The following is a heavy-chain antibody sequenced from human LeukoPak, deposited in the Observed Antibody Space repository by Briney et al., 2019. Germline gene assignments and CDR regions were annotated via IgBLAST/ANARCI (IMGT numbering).Heavy chain of an antibody. J-gene: IGHJ4*02. CDR1: GFTFSSHS. CDR2: IGGGGRT. Sequence: GGSLRLSCVGSGFTFSSHSLSWVRQAPGKGLEWVSAIGGGGRTFYADSAKGRFTTSRDNSKNTLYLQMDSLRVEDTALYYCARALVLGAHDYWGQGTLVTVSS. CDR3: ARALVLGAHDY. D-gene: IGHD1-26*01. V-gene: IGHV3-23*01.